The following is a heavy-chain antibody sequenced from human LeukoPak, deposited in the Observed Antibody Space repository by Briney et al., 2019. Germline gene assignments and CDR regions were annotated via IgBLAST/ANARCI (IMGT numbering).Heavy chain of an antibody. J-gene: IGHJ4*02. CDR2: IYYSGST. D-gene: IGHD5-24*01. CDR1: GGSISSSSYY. CDR3: ARGGDGYNFNFDY. V-gene: IGHV4-39*07. Sequence: SETLSRTCTVSGGSISSSSYYWGWIRQPPGKGLEWIGSIYYSGSTYYNPSLKSRVTISVDTSKNQFSLKLSSVTAADTAVYYCARGGDGYNFNFDYWGQGTLVTVSS.